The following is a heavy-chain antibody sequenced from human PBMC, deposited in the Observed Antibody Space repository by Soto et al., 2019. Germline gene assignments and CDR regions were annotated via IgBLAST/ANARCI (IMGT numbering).Heavy chain of an antibody. CDR3: ARHPERIAQIGWFDP. D-gene: IGHD6-13*01. CDR1: VFTFNSHG. CDR2: ISSSSSTI. J-gene: IGHJ5*02. V-gene: IGHV3-48*01. Sequence: PGGSLRLSCAASVFTFNSHGVHWVRQVPGKGLEWVSYISSSSSTIYYADSVKGRFTISRDNAKNSLYLQMNSLRAEDTAVYYCARHPERIAQIGWFDPWGQGTLVTVSS.